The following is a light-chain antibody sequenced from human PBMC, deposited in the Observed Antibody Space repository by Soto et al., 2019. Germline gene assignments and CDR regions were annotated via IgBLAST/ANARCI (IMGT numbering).Light chain of an antibody. CDR3: MQGVQTPFT. V-gene: IGKV2-28*01. Sequence: DIVMTQSPLSLPVTPGEPASISCRSSQSLLFSNGYNYLDWYLQKPGQSPQLLISLGSNRAPGVPERFSSSGSGTDFTLKISRVEAEDVGVYYCMQGVQTPFTFGPGTKVDIK. J-gene: IGKJ3*01. CDR1: QSLLFSNGYNY. CDR2: LGS.